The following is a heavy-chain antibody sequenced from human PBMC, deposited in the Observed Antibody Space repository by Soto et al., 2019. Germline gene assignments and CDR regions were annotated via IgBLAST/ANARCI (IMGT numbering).Heavy chain of an antibody. J-gene: IGHJ5*02. CDR3: ARTRIAAAGRGWFDP. CDR1: GGSFSGYY. D-gene: IGHD6-13*01. V-gene: IGHV4-34*01. Sequence: SETLSLTCAVYGGSFSGYYWSWIRQPPGKGLEWIGEINHSGSTNYNPSLKSRVTISVDTSKNQFSLKLSSVTAADTAVYYCARTRIAAAGRGWFDPWGQGTLVTVSS. CDR2: INHSGST.